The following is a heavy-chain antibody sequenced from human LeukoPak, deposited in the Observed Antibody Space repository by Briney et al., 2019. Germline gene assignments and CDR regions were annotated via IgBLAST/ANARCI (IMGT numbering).Heavy chain of an antibody. CDR3: AHYDSSGYQGDDY. V-gene: IGHV3-7*01. D-gene: IGHD3-22*01. CDR2: IKQDGSEK. J-gene: IGHJ4*02. Sequence: PGGSLRLSCAASGFTFSSYWMSWVRQAPGKGLEWVANIKQDGSEKYYVDSVKGRFTISRDNAKNSLYLQMNSLRAEDTAVYYCAHYDSSGYQGDDYWGQGTLVTVSS. CDR1: GFTFSSYW.